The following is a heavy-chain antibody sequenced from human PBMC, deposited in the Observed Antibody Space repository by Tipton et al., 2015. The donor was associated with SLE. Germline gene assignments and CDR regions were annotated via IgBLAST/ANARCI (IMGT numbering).Heavy chain of an antibody. V-gene: IGHV3-74*01. D-gene: IGHD5-18*01. CDR3: TRDAGYSYGDACDS. Sequence: SLRLSCAASGFTFSHYWMHWVRQVPGQGLVWVSRVNTDGSYANYADSVKGRFTISKDTARDMVYLQMNSLSAEDTALYYCTRDAGYSYGDACDSWCHGTMVSVSS. CDR1: GFTFSHYW. J-gene: IGHJ3*01. CDR2: VNTDGSYA.